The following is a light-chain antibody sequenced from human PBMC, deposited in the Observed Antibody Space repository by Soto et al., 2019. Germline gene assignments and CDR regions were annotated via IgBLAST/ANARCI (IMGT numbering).Light chain of an antibody. Sequence: EIVLTQSPGTLSLSPGEGATLSCRASQSVGGTFLAWYQQKGGQAPRLLIHGASNRATGIPDRFSGSGSGTDFTLTISRLEPEDFAVYLCQQYDSSPRTFGQGTKVDIK. V-gene: IGKV3-20*01. J-gene: IGKJ1*01. CDR2: GAS. CDR1: QSVGGTF. CDR3: QQYDSSPRT.